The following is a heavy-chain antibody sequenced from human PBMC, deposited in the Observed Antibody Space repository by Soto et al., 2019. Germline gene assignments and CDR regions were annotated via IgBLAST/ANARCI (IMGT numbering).Heavy chain of an antibody. CDR2: IFHDGTA. Sequence: KLRETLSLTCAVSGVSISSGNWWTWVRQSPQRGLEYIGEIFHDGTANYYPSFERRVAISVDTSKNQLSLKLTSVTAADTAIYFCARLVYDTRLNYMYFDFWGQGTLVTVSS. J-gene: IGHJ4*02. V-gene: IGHV4-4*01. D-gene: IGHD3-10*01. CDR3: ARLVYDTRLNYMYFDF. CDR1: GVSISSGNW.